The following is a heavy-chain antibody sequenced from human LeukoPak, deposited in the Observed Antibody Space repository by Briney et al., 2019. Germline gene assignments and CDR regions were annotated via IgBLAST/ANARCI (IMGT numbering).Heavy chain of an antibody. Sequence: PGGSLRLSCAASGFTFSSYSMNWVRQAPGKGLEWIGYIYYSGSTNYNPSLKSRVTISVDTSKNQFSLKLSSVTAADTAVYYCARERGDYFDYWGQGTLVTVSS. CDR2: IYYSGST. V-gene: IGHV4-59*01. CDR1: GFTFSSYS. J-gene: IGHJ4*02. CDR3: ARERGDYFDY.